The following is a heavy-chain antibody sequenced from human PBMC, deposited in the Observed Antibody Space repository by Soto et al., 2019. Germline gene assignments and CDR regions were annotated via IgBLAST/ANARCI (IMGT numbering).Heavy chain of an antibody. D-gene: IGHD7-27*01. Sequence: GASVKVSCKASGGTFSSYAISWVRQAPGQGLEWMGGIIAYNGTTKYSQKFQGRVTITRDTSASTAYMELSSLRSEDTAVYYCARDKSRFKLGQFDYWGQGTLVTVSS. CDR3: ARDKSRFKLGQFDY. CDR2: IIAYNGTT. CDR1: GGTFSSYA. V-gene: IGHV1-3*01. J-gene: IGHJ4*02.